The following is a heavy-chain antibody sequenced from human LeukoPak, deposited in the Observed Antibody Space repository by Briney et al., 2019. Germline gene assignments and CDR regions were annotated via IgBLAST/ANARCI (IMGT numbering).Heavy chain of an antibody. J-gene: IGHJ5*02. CDR3: ARAPGSVVIRGGWFDP. CDR1: GFTFSDYW. CDR2: IKTDGSEK. D-gene: IGHD3-22*01. V-gene: IGHV3-7*03. Sequence: SGGSLRLSCAASGFTFSDYWMSWVRQAPGKGLEWVANIKTDGSEKHYVDSVKGRFTISRDNSKNTLYLQMNSLRAEDTAVYYCARAPGSVVIRGGWFDPWGQGTLVTVSS.